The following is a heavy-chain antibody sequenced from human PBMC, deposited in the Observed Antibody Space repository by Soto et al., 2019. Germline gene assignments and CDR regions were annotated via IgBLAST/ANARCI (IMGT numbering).Heavy chain of an antibody. J-gene: IGHJ4*02. CDR3: ASAAQVWLPFDS. Sequence: PSETLSLTCTVSGTSISNYYWSWIRQPPGKGLEWIGYIYYSGSTNYNPSLKSRATISVDTSKKQFSLKVNSVTAADTAVYYCASAAQVWLPFDSWGQGTLVTVSS. CDR2: IYYSGST. V-gene: IGHV4-59*01. CDR1: GTSISNYY. D-gene: IGHD6-25*01.